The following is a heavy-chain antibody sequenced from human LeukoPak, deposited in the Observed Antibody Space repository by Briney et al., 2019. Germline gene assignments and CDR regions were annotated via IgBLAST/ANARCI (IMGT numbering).Heavy chain of an antibody. CDR3: ARDQRVRGMDV. D-gene: IGHD1-1*01. CDR1: GYTFTGYY. CDR2: INPNSGST. J-gene: IGHJ6*02. V-gene: IGHV1-2*06. Sequence: ASVKVSCKASGYTFTGYYMHWVRQAPGQGLEWMGRINPNSGSTNYAQKFQGRVTMTRDTSISTAYMELSRLRSDDTAVYYCARDQRVRGMDVWGQGTTVTVSS.